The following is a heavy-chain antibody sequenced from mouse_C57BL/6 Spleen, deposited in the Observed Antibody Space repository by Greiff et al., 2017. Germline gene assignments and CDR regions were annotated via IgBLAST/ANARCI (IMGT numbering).Heavy chain of an antibody. CDR1: GYTFTDYE. CDR2: IDPETGGT. Sequence: QVQLKQSGAERVRPGASVTLSCKASGYTFTDYEMHWVKQTPVHGLEWIGAIDPETGGTAYNQKFKGKAILTADKSSSTAYMELQSLTSEDSAVYYCTRKGLSVVADWYFEVWGTETTVTGSS. CDR3: TRKGLSVVADWYFEV. J-gene: IGHJ1*03. D-gene: IGHD1-1*01. V-gene: IGHV1-15*01.